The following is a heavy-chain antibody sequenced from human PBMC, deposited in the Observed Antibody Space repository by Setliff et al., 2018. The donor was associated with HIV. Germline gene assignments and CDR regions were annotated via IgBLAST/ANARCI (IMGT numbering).Heavy chain of an antibody. J-gene: IGHJ5*02. Sequence: PGGSLRLSCAASGLSFSYAWLSWVRQAPDKGLEWVGRIKNRPAGGATDYAAPVKGRFTISRDDSKTTLYLQMNSLKTEDTAVYYCTTEDPWLRFGHWGQGTLVTVSS. D-gene: IGHD5-12*01. CDR2: IKNRPAGGAT. CDR3: TTEDPWLRFGH. V-gene: IGHV3-15*01. CDR1: GLSFSYAW.